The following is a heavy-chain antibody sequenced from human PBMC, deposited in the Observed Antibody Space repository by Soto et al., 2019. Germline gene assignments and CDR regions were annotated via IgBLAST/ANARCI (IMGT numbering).Heavy chain of an antibody. V-gene: IGHV4-39*01. D-gene: IGHD2-21*01. J-gene: IGHJ5*02. Sequence: PSETLSLTCTVSGGSISSSSYYWGWIRQPPGKGLEWIGSIYYSGSTYYNPSLKSRVTISVDTSKNQFSLKLSSVTAADTAVYYCARLLFGPIPWFDPWGKGTLVT. CDR2: IYYSGST. CDR1: GGSISSSSYY. CDR3: ARLLFGPIPWFDP.